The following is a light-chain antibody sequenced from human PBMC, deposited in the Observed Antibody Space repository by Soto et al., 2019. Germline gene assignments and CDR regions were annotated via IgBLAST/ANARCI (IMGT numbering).Light chain of an antibody. CDR3: SSFASSAPLV. CDR2: EVS. V-gene: IGLV2-18*02. J-gene: IGLJ3*02. Sequence: QSALTQPPSVSGSPGQSVTISCTGTSSDIGYHNRVSWYQQPPGTAPKLMIYEVSTRYSGVPDRFSGSKSGNTASLTISGLQAEDEAAYYCSSFASSAPLVFGGGTKLTVL. CDR1: SSDIGYHNR.